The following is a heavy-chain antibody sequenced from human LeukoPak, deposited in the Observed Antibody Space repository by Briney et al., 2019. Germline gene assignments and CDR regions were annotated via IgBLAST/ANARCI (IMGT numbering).Heavy chain of an antibody. J-gene: IGHJ6*03. CDR1: GFTFSSYA. CDR2: ISGSGGST. CDR3: AKGGPNCSGGSCYYYYYMDV. D-gene: IGHD2-15*01. Sequence: PGGSLRLSCAASGFTFSSYAMSWVRQAPGKGLEWVSAISGSGGSTYYADSVKGRFTISRDNSKNTLYLQMNSLRAEDTAVYYCAKGGPNCSGGSCYYYYYMDVWGKGTTVTVCS. V-gene: IGHV3-23*01.